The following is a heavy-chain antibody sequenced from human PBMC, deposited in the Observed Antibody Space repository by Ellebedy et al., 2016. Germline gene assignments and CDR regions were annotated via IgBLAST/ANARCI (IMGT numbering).Heavy chain of an antibody. D-gene: IGHD2-2*01. Sequence: HTGGSLRLSCAASGFTFTTYWIHWVRQAPGKGLVWVSRINSAGSITNYADSVKGRFTISRDNAKNTVYLQMDSLRAEDTAVYYCARVDPCSETGCYRYDYWGQGTLVTVSS. J-gene: IGHJ4*02. CDR1: GFTFTTYW. CDR3: ARVDPCSETGCYRYDY. CDR2: INSAGSIT. V-gene: IGHV3-74*01.